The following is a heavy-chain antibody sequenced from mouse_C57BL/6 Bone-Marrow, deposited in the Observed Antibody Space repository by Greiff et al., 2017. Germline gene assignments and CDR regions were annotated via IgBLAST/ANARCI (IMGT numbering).Heavy chain of an antibody. CDR2: INPYNGGT. CDR3: ARSTDGYSAMDY. V-gene: IGHV1-19*01. D-gene: IGHD2-3*01. J-gene: IGHJ4*01. Sequence: EVQLVESGPVLVKPGASVKMSCKASGYTFTDYYMNWVKQSHGKSLEWIGVINPYNGGTSYNQKFKGKATLTVDKSSSTAYMELNSLTSEDSAVYYCARSTDGYSAMDYWGQGTSVTVSS. CDR1: GYTFTDYY.